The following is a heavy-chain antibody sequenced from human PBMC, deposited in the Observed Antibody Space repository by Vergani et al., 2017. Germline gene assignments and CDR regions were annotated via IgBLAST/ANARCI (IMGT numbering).Heavy chain of an antibody. CDR1: GGSISSYY. J-gene: IGHJ6*02. CDR2: IYYSGST. V-gene: IGHV4-59*01. D-gene: IGHD3-9*01. Sequence: QVQLQESGPGLVKPSETLSLTCTVSGGSISSYYWSWIRQPPGKGLEWIGYIYYSGSTNYNPSLKSRVTISVDTSKNQFSLKLSSVTAADTAVYYCARARYFDLLPNRRYYYYGMDVWGQGTTVTVSS. CDR3: ARARYFDLLPNRRYYYYGMDV.